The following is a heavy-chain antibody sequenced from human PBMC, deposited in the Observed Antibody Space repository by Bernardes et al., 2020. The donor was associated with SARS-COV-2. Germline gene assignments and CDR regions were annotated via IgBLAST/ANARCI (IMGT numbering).Heavy chain of an antibody. J-gene: IGHJ4*02. D-gene: IGHD6-25*01. CDR1: GFRLSDYD. V-gene: IGHV3-11*01. CDR2: ISPSGDSI. CDR3: ARDKHGYKFFDL. Sequence: GSLRLSCAASGFRLSDYDMAWMRQAPGKGLEWISYISPSGDSIYEADSVKGRFTISRDNAKNSLYLQMTSLGVEDTAIYYCARDKHGYKFFDLWGLGTLVTVSS.